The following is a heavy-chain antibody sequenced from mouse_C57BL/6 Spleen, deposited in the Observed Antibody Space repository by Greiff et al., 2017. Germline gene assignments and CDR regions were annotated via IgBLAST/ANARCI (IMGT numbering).Heavy chain of an antibody. J-gene: IGHJ4*01. D-gene: IGHD2-1*01. CDR2: IYPRSGNT. CDR1: GYTFTSYG. CDR3: ASYGNYQAMDY. V-gene: IGHV1-81*01. Sequence: QVQLQQSGAELARPGASVKLSCKASGYTFTSYGISWVKQRTGQGLEWIGEIYPRSGNTYYNEKFKGKATLTADKSSSTAYMELRSLSSEDSAVYFCASYGNYQAMDYWGQGTSVTVSS.